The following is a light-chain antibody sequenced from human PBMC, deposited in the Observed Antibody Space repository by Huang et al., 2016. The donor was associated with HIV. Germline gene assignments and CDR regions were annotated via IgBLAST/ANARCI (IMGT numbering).Light chain of an antibody. CDR3: QQSYATPGLT. Sequence: DIQMTQSPSSLSASIGDRVTITCRASQSVSSYLNWYQQKPGKAPKLLIYAASSWQSGVPSRFSGSGSGTDFTLTISSLQPEDFATYYCQQSYATPGLTFGGGTKVEI. CDR2: AAS. CDR1: QSVSSY. J-gene: IGKJ4*01. V-gene: IGKV1-39*01.